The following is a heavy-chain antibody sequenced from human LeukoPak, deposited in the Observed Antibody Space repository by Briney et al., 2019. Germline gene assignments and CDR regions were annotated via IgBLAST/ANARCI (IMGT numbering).Heavy chain of an antibody. CDR2: INTDGSST. Sequence: GGSLRLSCAASGFTFSSYWMHWVRQAPGKGLVWVSRINTDGSSTSYADSVKGRFTISRDNAKNTLSLQMNSLRAEDTAVYYCARTYYPISYDFDYWGQGTLVTVSS. D-gene: IGHD3-10*01. CDR3: ARTYYPISYDFDY. CDR1: GFTFSSYW. V-gene: IGHV3-74*01. J-gene: IGHJ4*02.